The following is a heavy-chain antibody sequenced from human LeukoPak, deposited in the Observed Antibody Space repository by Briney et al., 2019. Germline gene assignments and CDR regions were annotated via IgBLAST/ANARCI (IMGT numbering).Heavy chain of an antibody. CDR3: ARGGGGHDIPTDY. V-gene: IGHV3-20*04. Sequence: PGGSLRLSCAASGFTFDDYGMSWVRQAPGKGLEWVSGINWSGGSTGYADSVKGRFTISRDNAKTSLYLQMNSLRAEDTALYYCARGGGGHDIPTDYWGQGTLVTVSS. J-gene: IGHJ4*02. CDR1: GFTFDDYG. D-gene: IGHD3-9*01. CDR2: INWSGGST.